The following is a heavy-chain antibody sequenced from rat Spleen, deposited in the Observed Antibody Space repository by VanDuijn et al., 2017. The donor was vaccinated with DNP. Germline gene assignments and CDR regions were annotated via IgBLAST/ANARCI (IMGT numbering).Heavy chain of an antibody. CDR1: GFTFSDYN. Sequence: EVQLVESGGGLVQPGRSLKLSCAASGFTFSDYNMAWVRQAPKKGLEWVAAINYDGSNTYYRDSVKGRFTISRDNAENTVDLQMNSLRSEDTATYFCIKDEYDGDYYYFDYWGQGVMVTVSS. CDR3: IKDEYDGDYYYFDY. CDR2: INYDGSNT. J-gene: IGHJ2*01. V-gene: IGHV5-7*01. D-gene: IGHD1-12*03.